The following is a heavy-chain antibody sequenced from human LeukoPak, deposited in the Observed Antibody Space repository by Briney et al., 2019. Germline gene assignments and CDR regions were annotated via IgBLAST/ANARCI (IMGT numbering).Heavy chain of an antibody. CDR1: GFTFSSYS. D-gene: IGHD4-17*01. Sequence: NAGGSLRLSCAASGFTFSSYSMNWVRQAPGKGLEWVSSISSSSYIYYADSVKGRFTISRDNSKNTLYLQMNSLRAEDTAVYYCARAEGTVTTSPFDYWGQGTLVTVSS. J-gene: IGHJ4*02. CDR3: ARAEGTVTTSPFDY. V-gene: IGHV3-21*04. CDR2: ISSSSYI.